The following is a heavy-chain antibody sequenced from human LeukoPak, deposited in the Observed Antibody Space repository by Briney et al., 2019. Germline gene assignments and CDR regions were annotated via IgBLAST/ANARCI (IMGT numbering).Heavy chain of an antibody. CDR3: ARDRGRSGWEIE. D-gene: IGHD6-19*01. Sequence: PGRSLRLSCAASGFTFSSYGMHWVRQAPGKGLEWVAVIWYDGSNKYYADSVKGRFTISRDNSKNTLYLQMNSLRAEDTAVYYCARDRGRSGWEIEWGQGTLVTVSS. CDR1: GFTFSSYG. CDR2: IWYDGSNK. V-gene: IGHV3-33*01. J-gene: IGHJ4*02.